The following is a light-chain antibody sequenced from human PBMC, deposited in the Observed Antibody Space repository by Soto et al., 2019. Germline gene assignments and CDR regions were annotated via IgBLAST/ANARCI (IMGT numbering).Light chain of an antibody. CDR1: SGDIGSYNR. CDR2: EVT. Sequence: QSALTQPASVSGSPGQSITISCTGTSGDIGSYNRVSWYQQHPGKAPKLIIYEVTDRPSGVSNRFSGSKSGNTASLPISRLQAEDEAEYSCSSYTSIKTRACVFGTGTKVTVL. J-gene: IGLJ1*01. CDR3: SSYTSIKTRACV. V-gene: IGLV2-14*01.